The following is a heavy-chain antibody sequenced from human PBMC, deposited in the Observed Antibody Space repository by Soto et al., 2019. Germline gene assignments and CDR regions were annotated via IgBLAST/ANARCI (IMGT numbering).Heavy chain of an antibody. CDR1: GYTFTSYG. CDR3: ASLDGFRDYYGMDV. Sequence: QVQLVQSGAEVKKPGASVKVSCKASGYTFTSYGISWVRQAPGQGLEWMGWISAYNGNTNYAQKFQGRVTITRDTSASTAYMELSSLRSEDTAVYYCASLDGFRDYYGMDVWGQGTTVTVSS. J-gene: IGHJ6*02. D-gene: IGHD5-12*01. CDR2: ISAYNGNT. V-gene: IGHV1-18*04.